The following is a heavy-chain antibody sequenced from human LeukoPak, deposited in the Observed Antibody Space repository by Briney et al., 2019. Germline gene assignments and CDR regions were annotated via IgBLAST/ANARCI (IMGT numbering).Heavy chain of an antibody. CDR1: GYTFTGYH. Sequence: ASVKVSCRASGYTFTGYHMHWVRQAPGHGLEWMGWINPNSGGTKYAQEFQGRVTMTRDTSISTAYMELSRLRSDDTAVYYCARDPSVYYDSSGYYYGRGFDIWGQGTMVTVSS. D-gene: IGHD3-22*01. J-gene: IGHJ3*02. CDR2: INPNSGGT. CDR3: ARDPSVYYDSSGYYYGRGFDI. V-gene: IGHV1-2*02.